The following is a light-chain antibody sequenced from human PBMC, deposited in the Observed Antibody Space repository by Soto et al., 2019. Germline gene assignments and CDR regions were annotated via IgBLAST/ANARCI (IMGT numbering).Light chain of an antibody. J-gene: IGKJ4*01. Sequence: DIQLTQSPSFLSAFVGDTVTITCRASQAMSTHLAWYQQKPGKVPKLLIRSASTLQSGVPPRFSGGGSGTEFTLTISTIQPDDSGIYYCQQLNGYQLAFGGGTNVEIK. CDR1: QAMSTH. CDR3: QQLNGYQLA. CDR2: SAS. V-gene: IGKV1-9*01.